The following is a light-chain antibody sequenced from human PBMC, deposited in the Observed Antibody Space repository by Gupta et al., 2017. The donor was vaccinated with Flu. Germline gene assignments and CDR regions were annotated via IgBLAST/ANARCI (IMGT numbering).Light chain of an antibody. J-gene: IGLJ3*02. Sequence: QSALTQPASVSGSPGQSITISCTGTSSDVGGYNYVSWYQQHPGKAPKRMIYEVSNRPSGVSNRFSGSKSGNTASLTISGLQEEDEADYYCSSYTSSSTLVFGGGTKLTVL. V-gene: IGLV2-14*01. CDR1: SSDVGGYNY. CDR3: SSYTSSSTLV. CDR2: EVS.